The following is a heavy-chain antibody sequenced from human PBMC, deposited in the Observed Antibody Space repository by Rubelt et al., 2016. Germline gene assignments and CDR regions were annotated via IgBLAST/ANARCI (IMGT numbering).Heavy chain of an antibody. CDR1: S. CDR2: ISSSSSTI. J-gene: IGHJ5*02. CDR3: ARGPSSSWPNWFDP. D-gene: IGHD6-13*01. V-gene: IGHV3-48*04. Sequence: SMNWVRQAPGKGLEWVSYISSSSSTIHYADSVKGRFTISRDNAKNSLYLQMNSLRAEDTAVYYCARGPSSSWPNWFDPWGQGTLVTVSS.